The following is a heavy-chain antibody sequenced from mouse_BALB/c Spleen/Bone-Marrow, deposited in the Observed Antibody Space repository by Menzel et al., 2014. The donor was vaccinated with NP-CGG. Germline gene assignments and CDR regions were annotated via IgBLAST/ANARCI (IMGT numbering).Heavy chain of an antibody. D-gene: IGHD1-1*02. J-gene: IGHJ2*01. CDR3: AIGNFFDY. CDR2: VNPNNGGT. V-gene: IGHV1-18*01. CDR1: GYTFSDYT. Sequence: ELVKPGPSVKISCKTSGYTFSDYTLHWVQQSHGKSLEWIGGVNPNNGGTSYNQKFKGKAILTVDKSSSTAYMELRSLTSEDSAVYYCAIGNFFDYWGQGTTLTVSS.